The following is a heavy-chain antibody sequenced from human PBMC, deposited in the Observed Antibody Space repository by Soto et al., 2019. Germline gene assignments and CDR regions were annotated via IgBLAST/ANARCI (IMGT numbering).Heavy chain of an antibody. Sequence: GSLRLSCAASGFTFSSYAMHWVRQAPGKGLEWVAVISYDGSNKYYADSVKGRFTISRDNSKNTLYLQMNSLRAEDTAVYYCARVDGEATDAFDIWGQGTMVTVSS. CDR1: GFTFSSYA. CDR3: ARVDGEATDAFDI. V-gene: IGHV3-30-3*01. CDR2: ISYDGSNK. J-gene: IGHJ3*02. D-gene: IGHD4-17*01.